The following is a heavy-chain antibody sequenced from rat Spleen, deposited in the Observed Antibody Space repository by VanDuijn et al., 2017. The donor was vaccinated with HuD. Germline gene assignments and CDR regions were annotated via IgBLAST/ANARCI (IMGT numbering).Heavy chain of an antibody. V-gene: IGHV5-25*01. J-gene: IGHJ4*01. CDR2: ISPSGSIT. CDR1: GLSFSNYD. Sequence: EVQLVESGGGLVQPGRSMKLSCAASGLSFSNYDMAWVRQAPTKGLEWVASISPSGSITNYRDSVKGRFTISRDSAKSTVYLQMDSLRSEDTATYYCARHGRGERTYYYVLDAWGQGASVTVSS. CDR3: ARHGRGERTYYYVLDA. D-gene: IGHD4-3*01.